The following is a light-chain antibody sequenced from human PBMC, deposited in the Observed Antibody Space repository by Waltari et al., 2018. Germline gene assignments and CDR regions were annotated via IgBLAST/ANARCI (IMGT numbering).Light chain of an antibody. CDR3: QQLNSYPPT. CDR1: QGISSF. J-gene: IGKJ4*01. Sequence: QLTQSPSSLSASVGDRVTITCRASQGISSFLAWYQQKAGKAPKLLLYAASTLQSGVPSRFSGSGSGTDFTLTISSLQPEDFATYYCQQLNSYPPTFGGGTKVEIK. CDR2: AAS. V-gene: IGKV1-9*01.